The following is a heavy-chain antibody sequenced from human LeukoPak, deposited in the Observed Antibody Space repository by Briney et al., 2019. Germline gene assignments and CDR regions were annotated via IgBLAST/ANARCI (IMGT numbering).Heavy chain of an antibody. Sequence: EASVKVSCKASGGTFSSYAISWVRQAPGQGLEWMGGIIPIFGTANYAQKFQGRVTITTDESTSTAYMELSSLRSEDTAVYYCARELYCSSTSCYYNWFDPWAREPWSPSPQ. CDR3: ARELYCSSTSCYYNWFDP. V-gene: IGHV1-69*05. CDR1: GGTFSSYA. J-gene: IGHJ5*02. D-gene: IGHD2-2*01. CDR2: IIPIFGTA.